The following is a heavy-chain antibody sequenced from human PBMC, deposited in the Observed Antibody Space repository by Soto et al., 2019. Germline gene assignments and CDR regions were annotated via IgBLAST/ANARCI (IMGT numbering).Heavy chain of an antibody. Sequence: PSETLSLTCTVPGGSISSYYWNWIRQPPGKGLEWIGYIYYSGSTNYNPSLKSRVTISVDTSKNQFSLKLSSVTAADTAVYYCARELDGIDVWGQGTTVTVSS. CDR3: ARELDGIDV. V-gene: IGHV4-59*01. CDR1: GGSISSYY. CDR2: IYYSGST. J-gene: IGHJ6*02.